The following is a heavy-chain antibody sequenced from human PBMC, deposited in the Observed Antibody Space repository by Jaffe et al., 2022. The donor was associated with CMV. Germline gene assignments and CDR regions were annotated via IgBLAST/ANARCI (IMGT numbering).Heavy chain of an antibody. CDR2: IKHDGSQT. V-gene: IGHV3-33*01. CDR1: AFDLRKHG. D-gene: IGHD3-16*01. Sequence: QVLLVESGGGVVQPGTSLRLSCTAPAFDLRKHGIHWVRQAPGKGLEWVAVIKHDGSQTFFADSVKGRFFISRDNSKNTIFLQMDSLRADDTAVYFCARDRANLVIRPFDFDSWGQGTQVIVSS. J-gene: IGHJ4*02. CDR3: ARDRANLVIRPFDFDS.